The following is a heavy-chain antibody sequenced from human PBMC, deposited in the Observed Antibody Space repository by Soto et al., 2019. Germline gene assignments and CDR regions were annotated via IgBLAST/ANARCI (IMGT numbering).Heavy chain of an antibody. CDR2: IPQEGGDG. Sequence: GGSLRLSCEVSGFIFRLYSMSWVRQAPGKGLEWVAKIPQEGGDGHYLDSVKGRFIISRDNAKNSLYLQMNSLRAEDTALYYCAISQDRGGRTTFIYWGQGTQVTVSS. J-gene: IGHJ4*02. V-gene: IGHV3-7*03. D-gene: IGHD3-16*01. CDR1: GFIFRLYS. CDR3: AISQDRGGRTTFIY.